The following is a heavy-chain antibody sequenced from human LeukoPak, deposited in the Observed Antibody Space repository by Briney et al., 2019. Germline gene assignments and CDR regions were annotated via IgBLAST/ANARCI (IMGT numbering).Heavy chain of an antibody. CDR1: GFTFTSSS. V-gene: IGHV1-58*02. CDR2: IAVGSGNT. CDR3: AAVFGSGYYYYFDY. J-gene: IGHJ4*02. D-gene: IGHD3-22*01. Sequence: SVKVSCKASGFTFTSSSMQWVRQARGQRLEWIGWIAVGSGNTNYAQMFQGRVTITRDMSTSTAYMELSSLRSEDTALYYCAAVFGSGYYYYFDYWGQGTLVTVSS.